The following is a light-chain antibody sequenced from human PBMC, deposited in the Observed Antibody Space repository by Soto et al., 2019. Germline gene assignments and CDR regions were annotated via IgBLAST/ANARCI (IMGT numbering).Light chain of an antibody. CDR1: QSVSSN. CDR2: GAS. V-gene: IGKV3-15*01. J-gene: IGKJ3*01. CDR3: QHYNNWPPKFT. Sequence: EIVMTQSPATLSVSPGERATLSCRASQSVSSNLAWYQQKPGQVPRLLIYGASTRATGIPARFSGSGSETEFTLTISSLQSEDFVVYYCQHYNNWPPKFTFGPGTKVDIK.